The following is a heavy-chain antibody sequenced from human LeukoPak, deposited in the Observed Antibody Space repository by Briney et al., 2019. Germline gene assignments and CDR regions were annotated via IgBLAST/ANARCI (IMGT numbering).Heavy chain of an antibody. CDR2: IYPADSDT. CDR3: ARRPNGDPSDY. CDR1: GYSFTNYW. D-gene: IGHD2-21*02. J-gene: IGHJ4*02. Sequence: GESLKISCKASGYSFTNYWIGWVRQMPGKGLELMGIIYPADSDTRYSPSFQGQVTISADKSINTAYLQWSSLKASDTAIYYCARRPNGDPSDYWGQGTLVTVSS. V-gene: IGHV5-51*01.